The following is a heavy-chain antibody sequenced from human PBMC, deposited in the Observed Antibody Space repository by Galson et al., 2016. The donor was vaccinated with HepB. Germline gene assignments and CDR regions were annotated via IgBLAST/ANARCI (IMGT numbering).Heavy chain of an antibody. CDR3: ARWGVAAVAGTTHSEYYYYGMDV. CDR2: IIPVFEAA. J-gene: IGHJ6*02. Sequence: SVKVSCKASGGTFSSYALSWVRQAPDQGLEWMGGIIPVFEAANYAQKFLDRVTITADESTSTAYMELSSLRSEDTAVYYCARWGVAAVAGTTHSEYYYYGMDVWGPGTTVTVSS. CDR1: GGTFSSYA. D-gene: IGHD6-19*01. V-gene: IGHV1-69*13.